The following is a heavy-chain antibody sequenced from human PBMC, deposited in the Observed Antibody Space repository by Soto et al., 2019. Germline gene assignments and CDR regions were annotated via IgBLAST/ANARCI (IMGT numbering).Heavy chain of an antibody. D-gene: IGHD3-10*01. CDR2: IYPGDSDT. CDR3: ARQSGKVRGSEVFSYYFDY. CDR1: GYSFTSYW. J-gene: IGHJ4*02. Sequence: GESLKISCKGSGYSFTSYWIGWVRQMPGKGLEWMGIIYPGDSDTRYSPSFQGQVTISADKSISTAYLQWSSLKASDTAMYYCARQSGKVRGSEVFSYYFDYWGQGTLVTVSS. V-gene: IGHV5-51*01.